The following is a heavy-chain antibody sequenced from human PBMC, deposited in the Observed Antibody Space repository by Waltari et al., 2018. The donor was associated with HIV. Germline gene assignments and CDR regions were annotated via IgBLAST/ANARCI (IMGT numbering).Heavy chain of an antibody. D-gene: IGHD3-10*01. CDR2: IYRSGST. CDR3: ARENILLLFGESYYNYYGMDV. CDR1: VGSISGYS. J-gene: IGHJ6*02. V-gene: IGHV4-4*07. Sequence: QVQLQESGPGLVKPSEPLSLTCTVPVGSISGYSWSWIGQPAGKELEWIGQIYRSGSTNDNPSLKSRVTMSLDASKNLFSLKMRSVTAADTAVYYCARENILLLFGESYYNYYGMDVWGQGTTVTVSS.